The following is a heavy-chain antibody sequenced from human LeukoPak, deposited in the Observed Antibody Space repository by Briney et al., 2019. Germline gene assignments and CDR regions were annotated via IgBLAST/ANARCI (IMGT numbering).Heavy chain of an antibody. Sequence: SETLSLTCTVSCGSISSYYWNWSRQPAGKGLEYIGRTYTGGSTNYNPSLKSRVTMSVDTSKNQFSLKLSSVTAADTAVYYCVGGTYYGGDSWGQGTLVTVSS. D-gene: IGHD1-26*01. CDR2: TYTGGST. CDR1: CGSISSYY. J-gene: IGHJ4*02. V-gene: IGHV4-4*07. CDR3: VGGTYYGGDS.